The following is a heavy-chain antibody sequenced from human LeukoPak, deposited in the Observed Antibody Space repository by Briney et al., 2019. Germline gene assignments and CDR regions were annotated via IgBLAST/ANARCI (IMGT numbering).Heavy chain of an antibody. CDR1: GYSFTGYY. J-gene: IGHJ6*03. CDR2: INSKTGDT. V-gene: IGHV1-2*02. D-gene: IGHD3-10*01. Sequence: ASVKVSCKASGYSFTGYYIHWVRQAPGQGLEWMGWINSKTGDTNYAQKFQGRVTMTRGTSISTAYMELSRLRSDDTAVYYCARGPLVRRTYYYYYMDVWGKGTTVTVSS. CDR3: ARGPLVRRTYYYYYMDV.